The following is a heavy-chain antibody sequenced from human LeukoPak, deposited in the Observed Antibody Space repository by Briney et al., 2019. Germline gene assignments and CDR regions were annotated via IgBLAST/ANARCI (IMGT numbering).Heavy chain of an antibody. CDR3: ARDIGAAADY. CDR1: GGSISSHY. J-gene: IGHJ4*02. Sequence: KASDTLSLTCTVSGGSISSHYWSWIRQPPGTGLEWIGYIYYSGSTNYNPSLKSRATISVDTSKNQFSLKLSSVTAADTAVYYCARDIGAAADYWGQGTLVTVSS. D-gene: IGHD5-12*01. CDR2: IYYSGST. V-gene: IGHV4-59*11.